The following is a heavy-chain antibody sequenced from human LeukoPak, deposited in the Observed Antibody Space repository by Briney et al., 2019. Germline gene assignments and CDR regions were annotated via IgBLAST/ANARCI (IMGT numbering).Heavy chain of an antibody. V-gene: IGHV4-30-2*01. J-gene: IGHJ3*02. Sequence: PSQTLSLTCTVSGGSISSGGYYWSWIRQPPGKGLEWIGYIYHSGSTYYNPSLKSRVTISVDRSKNQFSLKLSSVTAADTAVYYCARSSRYRQQLVLTYGAFDIWGQGTMVTVSS. D-gene: IGHD6-13*01. CDR3: ARSSRYRQQLVLTYGAFDI. CDR1: GGSISSGGYY. CDR2: IYHSGST.